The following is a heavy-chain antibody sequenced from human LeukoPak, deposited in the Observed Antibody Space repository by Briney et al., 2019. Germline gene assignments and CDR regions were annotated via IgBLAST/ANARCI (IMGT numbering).Heavy chain of an antibody. CDR2: NSGRT. CDR3: ARGHSNCSPSSCYFPSDY. J-gene: IGHJ4*02. D-gene: IGHD2-2*01. Sequence: PSGTLSLTCSVSGDSISTYYWSWIRQPPGKGLEWIGYNSGRTNYNPSLKSRVTISLDTSKDQVSLRLTSVTAADTAVYYCARGHSNCSPSSCYFPSDYWGQGTLVTVSS. V-gene: IGHV4-59*01. CDR1: GDSISTYY.